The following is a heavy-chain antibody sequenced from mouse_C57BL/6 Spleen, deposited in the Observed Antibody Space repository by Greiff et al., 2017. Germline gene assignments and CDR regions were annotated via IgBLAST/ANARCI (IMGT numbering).Heavy chain of an antibody. CDR1: GFTFSDYG. CDR3: ARSSMITTRGYWYFDV. Sequence: EVKLVESGGGLVKPGGSLKLSCAASGFTFSDYGMHWVRQAPEKGLEWVAYISSGSSTIYYADTVKGRFTISRDNAKNTLFLQMTSLRSEDTAMYYCARSSMITTRGYWYFDVWGTGTTVTVSS. D-gene: IGHD2-4*01. CDR2: ISSGSSTI. J-gene: IGHJ1*03. V-gene: IGHV5-17*01.